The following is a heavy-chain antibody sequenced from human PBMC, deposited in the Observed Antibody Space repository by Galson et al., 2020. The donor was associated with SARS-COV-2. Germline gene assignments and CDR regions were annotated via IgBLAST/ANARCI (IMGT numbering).Heavy chain of an antibody. J-gene: IGHJ4*02. CDR2: MNPNSGNT. Sequence: ASGKAHCKASGYSFTTYDINWVRQATGQGLEWMGWMNPNSGNTGYAQKFQGRVTMTRDTSIGTAYMELTSLISEDTAIYYCARGTKPSDYWGQGTRVTVSS. CDR3: ARGTKPSDY. V-gene: IGHV1-8*02. CDR1: GYSFTTYD.